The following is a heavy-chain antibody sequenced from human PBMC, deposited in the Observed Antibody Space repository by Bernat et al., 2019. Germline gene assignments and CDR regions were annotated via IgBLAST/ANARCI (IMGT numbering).Heavy chain of an antibody. CDR3: ARQRGYYYDSSGSDY. Sequence: EVQLVESGGGLVQPGGSLRLSCAASGFTFSSYSVNWVRQAPGKGLEWVSYISSSSSTIYYADSVKGRFTISRDNAKNSLYLQMNSLRAEDTAVYYCARQRGYYYDSSGSDYWGQGTLVTVSS. D-gene: IGHD3-22*01. J-gene: IGHJ4*02. CDR2: ISSSSSTI. V-gene: IGHV3-48*01. CDR1: GFTFSSYS.